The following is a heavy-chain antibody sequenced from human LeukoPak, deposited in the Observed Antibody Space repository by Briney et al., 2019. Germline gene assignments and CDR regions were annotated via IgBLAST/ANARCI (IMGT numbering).Heavy chain of an antibody. CDR2: INHSGST. D-gene: IGHD6-13*01. Sequence: SETLSLTCAVYGGSFSGYYWSWIRQPPGKGLEWIGEINHSGSTNYNPSLKSRVTISVDTSKNQFSLKLSSVTAADTAMYYCARRKDSSSWKDTFDYWGQGTLVTVSS. CDR3: ARRKDSSSWKDTFDY. J-gene: IGHJ4*02. CDR1: GGSFSGYY. V-gene: IGHV4-34*01.